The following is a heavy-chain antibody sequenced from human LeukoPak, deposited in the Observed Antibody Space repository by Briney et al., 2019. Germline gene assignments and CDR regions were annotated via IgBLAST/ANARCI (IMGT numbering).Heavy chain of an antibody. D-gene: IGHD6-13*01. CDR3: ARDQAPGTNYHYGMDV. J-gene: IGHJ6*02. Sequence: SVKVSCKASGGTFSSYAMSWVRQAPGQGLEWMGRIIPILGIANYAQKLQGRVTMTTDTSTSTAYMELRSLRSDDTAVYYCARDQAPGTNYHYGMDVWGQGTTVTVSS. CDR2: IIPILGIA. V-gene: IGHV1-69*04. CDR1: GGTFSSYA.